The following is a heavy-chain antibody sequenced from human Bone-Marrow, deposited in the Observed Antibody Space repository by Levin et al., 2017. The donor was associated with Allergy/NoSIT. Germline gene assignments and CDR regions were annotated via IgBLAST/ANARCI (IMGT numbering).Heavy chain of an antibody. D-gene: IGHD2-8*02. CDR1: GFTFSSYS. V-gene: IGHV3-48*04. J-gene: IGHJ4*02. Sequence: QSGESLKISCAASGFTFSSYSMNWVRQAPGRGLEWISYIRPDNDIRSYADSVKGRFTISRDNAKNSLYLQMNSLRAADTAVYYCARDYSWSSDSWGQGTLVTVSS. CDR2: IRPDNDIR. CDR3: ARDYSWSSDS.